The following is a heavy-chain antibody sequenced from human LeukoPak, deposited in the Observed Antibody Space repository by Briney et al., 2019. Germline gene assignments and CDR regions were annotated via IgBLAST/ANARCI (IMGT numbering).Heavy chain of an antibody. CDR1: GGSITNTNY. Sequence: PSETLSLTCGASGGSITNTNYWTWVRQPPGKGLEWIGEVNLQGSTNYNPSLMGRVATSEDKSENHISLQLTSVTAADTAVYYCARECGPYRPLDYSRQGTLVTVSS. V-gene: IGHV4-4*02. J-gene: IGHJ4*02. CDR2: VNLQGST. CDR3: ARECGPYRPLDY.